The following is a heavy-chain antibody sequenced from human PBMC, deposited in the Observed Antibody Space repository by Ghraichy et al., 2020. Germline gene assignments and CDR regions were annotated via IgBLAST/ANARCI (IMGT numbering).Heavy chain of an antibody. V-gene: IGHV4-34*01. J-gene: IGHJ4*02. CDR1: GGSLSGYY. CDR2: INHSGST. Sequence: SETLSLTCAVYGGSLSGYYWSWIRQPPGKGLEWIAEINHSGSTTYNPSLKSRVTISVDTSKNQFSLKLSSVTAADTAMYYCARRLRGIVVVISATPFDYWGQGTLVTVSS. CDR3: ARRLRGIVVVISATPFDY. D-gene: IGHD3-22*01.